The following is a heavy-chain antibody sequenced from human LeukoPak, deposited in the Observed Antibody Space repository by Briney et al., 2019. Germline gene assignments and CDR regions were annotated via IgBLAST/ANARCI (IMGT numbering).Heavy chain of an antibody. Sequence: GGSLRLSCAASGFIVSSNYMSWVRQAPGKELEWVSVIYSGGRTYYADSVKGRFTISRDNSKNTLYLQMNSLRAEDTAVYYCARNKWGDYTGSDYWGQGTLVTVSS. D-gene: IGHD4-17*01. J-gene: IGHJ4*02. V-gene: IGHV3-53*01. CDR3: ARNKWGDYTGSDY. CDR2: IYSGGRT. CDR1: GFIVSSNY.